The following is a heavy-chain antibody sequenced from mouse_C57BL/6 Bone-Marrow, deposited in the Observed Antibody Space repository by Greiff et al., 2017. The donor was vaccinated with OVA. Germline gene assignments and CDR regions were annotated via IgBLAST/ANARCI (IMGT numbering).Heavy chain of an antibody. CDR1: GFTFSDYG. CDR3: ARPGDYDGFAY. D-gene: IGHD2-4*01. V-gene: IGHV5-15*01. CDR2: ISNLAYSI. Sequence: EVKVVESGGGLVQPGGSLKLSCAASGFTFSDYGMAWVRQAPRKGPEWVAFISNLAYSIYYADTVTGRFTISRENAKNTLYLEMSSLRSEDTAMYYCARPGDYDGFAYWGQGTLVTVSA. J-gene: IGHJ3*01.